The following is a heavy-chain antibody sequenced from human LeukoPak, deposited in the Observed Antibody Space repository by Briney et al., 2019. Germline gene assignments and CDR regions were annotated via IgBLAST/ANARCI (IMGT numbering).Heavy chain of an antibody. CDR3: AREATWGEWYFDH. Sequence: GGSLRLSCVASGITFSRHGMDWVRQAPGKGLEWVAVIADDGGVKRYADSAKGRFTVSRDNSKSTLYLQMNGLSVEDTAIYYCAREATWGEWYFDHWGQGTPVTVSS. D-gene: IGHD3-3*01. CDR2: IADDGGVK. V-gene: IGHV3-30*03. CDR1: GITFSRHG. J-gene: IGHJ4*02.